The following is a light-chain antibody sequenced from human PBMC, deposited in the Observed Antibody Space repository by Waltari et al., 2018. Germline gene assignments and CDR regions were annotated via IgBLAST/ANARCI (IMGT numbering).Light chain of an antibody. V-gene: IGLV1-51*01. CDR3: GTWDTSLGAGV. CDR2: DNN. CDR1: SSNIGNTY. J-gene: IGLJ7*01. Sequence: QSVLTHPPSVSAAPGQKVTISCSGSSSNIGNTYVSWYQQLPGTAPKLLIYDNNKRPSGIPDRFSGSKSGTSATLGITGLQTGDEADYYCGTWDTSLGAGVFGGGTQLTVL.